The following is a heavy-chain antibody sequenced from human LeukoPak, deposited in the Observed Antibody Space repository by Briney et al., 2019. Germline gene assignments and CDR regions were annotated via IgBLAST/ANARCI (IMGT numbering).Heavy chain of an antibody. CDR2: IYYSGST. CDR1: GGSISSYY. D-gene: IGHD2-2*01. Sequence: PSETLSLTCTVSGGSISSYYWSWIRQPPGKGLEWIGYIYYSGSTNYNPSLKSRVTILVDTSKNQFSLKLSSVTAADTAVYYCARGERVPAAYSFNYYYYMDVWGKGTTVTVSS. V-gene: IGHV4-59*01. CDR3: ARGERVPAAYSFNYYYYMDV. J-gene: IGHJ6*03.